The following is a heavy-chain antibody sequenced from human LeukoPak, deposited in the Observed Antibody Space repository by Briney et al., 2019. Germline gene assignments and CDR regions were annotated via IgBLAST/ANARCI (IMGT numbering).Heavy chain of an antibody. Sequence: GGSLRLSCAASEFSVGSNYMTWVRQAPGKGLEWVSLIYSGGSTYYADSVKGRFTISRDNSKNTLYLQMNSLRAEDTAVYYCAKPGRCDRYCMDVWGKGTTVTVSS. D-gene: IGHD2-21*01. CDR1: EFSVGSNY. V-gene: IGHV3-66*04. J-gene: IGHJ6*03. CDR2: IYSGGST. CDR3: AKPGRCDRYCMDV.